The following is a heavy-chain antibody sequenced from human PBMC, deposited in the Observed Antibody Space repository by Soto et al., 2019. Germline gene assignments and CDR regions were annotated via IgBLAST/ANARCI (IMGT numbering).Heavy chain of an antibody. CDR1: YSVFVSAV. J-gene: IGHJ4*01. CDR3: ARGGGRHLRPLET. CDR2: ISANGGGT. Sequence: LLEHSGHEIKNPGDSGRISCLLYYSVFVSAVITLLRAARRHVLEWGGWISANGGGTLSAMKFTDRLVMSTDPMRNMAYLQLWDVTSDDSAAYFCARGGGRHLRPLETWGHGTPVTVSS. V-gene: IGHV1-18*01. D-gene: IGHD3-16*01.